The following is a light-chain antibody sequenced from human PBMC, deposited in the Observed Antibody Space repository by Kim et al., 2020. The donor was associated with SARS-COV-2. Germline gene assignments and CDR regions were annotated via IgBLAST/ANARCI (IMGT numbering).Light chain of an antibody. V-gene: IGLV1-44*01. Sequence: ELTQPPSTSGTPGQRVTISCSGTNSNIGSNTVNWYQQLPGTAPKLLIYNNYQRPSGVPGRFSGSKSGTSASLAISGLQSEDEAYYYCSAWDDSLNGVWVFGGGTKVTVL. CDR1: NSNIGSNT. CDR2: NNY. J-gene: IGLJ3*02. CDR3: SAWDDSLNGVWV.